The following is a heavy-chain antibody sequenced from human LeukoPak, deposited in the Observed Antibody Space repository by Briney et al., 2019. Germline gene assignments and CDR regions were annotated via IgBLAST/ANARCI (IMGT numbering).Heavy chain of an antibody. CDR3: ARAAGYSSGWYGYYFDY. J-gene: IGHJ4*02. Sequence: GGSLRLSCAASGFTFSSYAMHWVRQAPGKGLEWVAVISYDGSNKYYADSVKGRFTISRDNSKNTLYLQMNSLRAEDTAVYYCARAAGYSSGWYGYYFDYWGQGTLVTVSS. CDR2: ISYDGSNK. CDR1: GFTFSSYA. D-gene: IGHD6-19*01. V-gene: IGHV3-30-3*01.